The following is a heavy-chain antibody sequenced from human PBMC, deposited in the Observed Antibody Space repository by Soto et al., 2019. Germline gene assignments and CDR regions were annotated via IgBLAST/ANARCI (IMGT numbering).Heavy chain of an antibody. CDR2: INHSGST. CDR3: ARDLDY. CDR1: GGSFSGYY. V-gene: IGHV4-34*01. Sequence: QVQLQQWGAGLLKPSETLSLTCAVYGGSFSGYYWSWIRQPPGKGLEWIGEINHSGSTNYNPALKSRVTISVDTSKNQCSLKLSSVPAADTAVYYCARDLDYWGQGTLVTVSS. J-gene: IGHJ4*02.